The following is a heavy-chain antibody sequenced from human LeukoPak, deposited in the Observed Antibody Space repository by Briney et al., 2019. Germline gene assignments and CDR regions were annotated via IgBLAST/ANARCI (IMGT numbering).Heavy chain of an antibody. V-gene: IGHV3-74*01. CDR3: ARMDPHLTCSGGSCYFYYYYGMDV. CDR2: INSDGSST. CDR1: GFTFSSYW. J-gene: IGHJ6*02. Sequence: GGSLRLSCAASGFTFSSYWMHRVRQAPGKGLVWVSRINSDGSSTSYADSVKGRFTISRDNAKNTLYLQMNSLRAEDTAVYYCARMDPHLTCSGGSCYFYYYYGMDVWGQGTLVTVSS. D-gene: IGHD2-15*01.